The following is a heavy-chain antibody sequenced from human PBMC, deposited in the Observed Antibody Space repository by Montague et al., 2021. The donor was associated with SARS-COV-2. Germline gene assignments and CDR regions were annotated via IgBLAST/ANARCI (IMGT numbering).Heavy chain of an antibody. D-gene: IGHD3-10*01. Sequence: SETLSPTCAVSGGSFSGYYYSWIRQPPGKGLEWIGEINHGGSTNSNPSPKSRVTISVDTSKNQFSLTLSSVTAADTAVYYCAIPMVRGFSRAFDIWGQGTMVTVSS. CDR3: AIPMVRGFSRAFDI. J-gene: IGHJ3*02. CDR1: GGSFSGYY. CDR2: INHGGST. V-gene: IGHV4-34*01.